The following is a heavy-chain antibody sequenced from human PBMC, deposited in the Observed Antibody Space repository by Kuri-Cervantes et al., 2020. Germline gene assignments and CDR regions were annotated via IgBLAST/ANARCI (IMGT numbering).Heavy chain of an antibody. Sequence: ESLKISCAASGFTFSSYWHWVRQAPGKGLVWVSRINSDGSSTSYADSVKGRFTISRDNSKNTLYLQMNSLRVEDTAVYYCAKVAIPAGTRGRLSYYYGLDVWGQGTTVTVSS. V-gene: IGHV3-74*01. D-gene: IGHD2-2*01. CDR3: AKVAIPAGTRGRLSYYYGLDV. CDR1: GFTFSSYW. CDR2: INSDGSST. J-gene: IGHJ6*02.